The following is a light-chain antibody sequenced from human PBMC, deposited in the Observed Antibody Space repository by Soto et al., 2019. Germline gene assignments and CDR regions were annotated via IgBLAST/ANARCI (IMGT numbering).Light chain of an antibody. V-gene: IGKV1D-12*01. CDR2: TGS. Sequence: DIQMTQSPSSVSASVGDRVTITCRASQGLSSWLAWYQQKPGKAPKRLIYTGSSLQSGVSSRFSGSGGGTDFTLTISSLQPEDSATFYCQQSNSFPITFGQGTRLEIK. CDR3: QQSNSFPIT. J-gene: IGKJ5*01. CDR1: QGLSSW.